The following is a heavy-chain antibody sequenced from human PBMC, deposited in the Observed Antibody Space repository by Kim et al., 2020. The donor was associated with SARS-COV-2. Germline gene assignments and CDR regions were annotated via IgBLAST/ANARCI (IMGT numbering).Heavy chain of an antibody. Sequence: GGSLRLSCAASGFTFSTYGMHWVRQAPGKGLEWVAVIWYDGSNQYHADSVKGRFTISRDNSKNTLYLQMNSLRAEDTAVYYCARLTWIQLWLPYGMDVWGQGTTVTVSS. CDR1: GFTFSTYG. V-gene: IGHV3-33*01. J-gene: IGHJ6*02. CDR3: ARLTWIQLWLPYGMDV. CDR2: IWYDGSNQ. D-gene: IGHD5-18*01.